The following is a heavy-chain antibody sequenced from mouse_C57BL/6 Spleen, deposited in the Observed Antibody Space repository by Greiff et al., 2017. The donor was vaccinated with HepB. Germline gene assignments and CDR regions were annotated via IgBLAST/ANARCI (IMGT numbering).Heavy chain of an antibody. CDR2: INPNNGGT. J-gene: IGHJ3*01. CDR1: GYTFTDYN. D-gene: IGHD2-5*01. Sequence: EVQLQQSGPELVKPLASVKMSCKASGYTFTDYNMHWVKQSHGKSLEWIGYINPNNGGTSYNQKFKGKATLTVNKSSSTAYMELRSLTSEDSAVYYCASSAYYSNPFAHWGQGTLVSVS. CDR3: ASSAYYSNPFAH. V-gene: IGHV1-22*01.